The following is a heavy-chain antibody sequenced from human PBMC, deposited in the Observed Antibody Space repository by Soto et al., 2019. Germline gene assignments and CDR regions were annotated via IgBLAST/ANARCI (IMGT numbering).Heavy chain of an antibody. J-gene: IGHJ4*02. Sequence: ASLKVSCKASGYTFTGSYIHWVRQAPGQGLEWMGWISAYNGNTNYAQKLQGRVTMTTDTSTSTAYMELRSLRSDDTAVYHCARIRDGYGDYWGQGTLVTVSS. D-gene: IGHD5-18*01. V-gene: IGHV1-18*04. CDR1: GYTFTGSY. CDR3: ARIRDGYGDY. CDR2: ISAYNGNT.